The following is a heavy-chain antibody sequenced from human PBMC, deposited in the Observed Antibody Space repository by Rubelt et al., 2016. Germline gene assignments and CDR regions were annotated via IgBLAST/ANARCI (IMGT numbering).Heavy chain of an antibody. V-gene: IGHV1-18*01. J-gene: IGHJ4*02. CDR1: GYTFTSYG. D-gene: IGHD5-18*01. CDR2: ISAYNGNT. CDR3: ASEDTAMVQGFDY. Sequence: QVQLVQSGAEVKKPGASVTVSCKASGYTFTSYGISWVRQAPGHGLEWMGWISAYNGNTNDAKKRQGRVTMTTDTSTSTAYMELRSLRSEDTAVYYCASEDTAMVQGFDYWGQGTLVTVSS.